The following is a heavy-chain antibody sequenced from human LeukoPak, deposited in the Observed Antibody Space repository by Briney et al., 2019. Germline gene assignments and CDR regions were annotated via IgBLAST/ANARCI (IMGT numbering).Heavy chain of an antibody. D-gene: IGHD3-16*01. CDR3: TRAMISYNYYYGMDV. CDR2: ISYDGSNK. CDR1: GFTFSSYA. J-gene: IGHJ6*02. Sequence: GGSLRLSCAASGFTFSSYAMHWVRQAPGKGLEWAAVISYDGSNKYYADSVKGRFTISRDNSKNTLYLQMNSLRAEDTAVYYCTRAMISYNYYYGMDVWGQGTTVTVSS. V-gene: IGHV3-30-3*01.